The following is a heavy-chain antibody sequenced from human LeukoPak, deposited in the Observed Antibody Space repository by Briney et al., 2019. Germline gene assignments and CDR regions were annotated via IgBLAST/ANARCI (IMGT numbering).Heavy chain of an antibody. D-gene: IGHD6-13*01. J-gene: IGHJ4*02. V-gene: IGHV3-30*18. CDR1: GFTFSSYG. Sequence: GGSLRLSCAASGFTFSSYGMHWVRKAPGKGLECVAVISYDGSNKYYADSVKGRFTISRDNSKNTLYLQMNSLRAEDTAVYYCTKSGIAAAGSLVYFDYWGQGTLVTASS. CDR2: ISYDGSNK. CDR3: TKSGIAAAGSLVYFDY.